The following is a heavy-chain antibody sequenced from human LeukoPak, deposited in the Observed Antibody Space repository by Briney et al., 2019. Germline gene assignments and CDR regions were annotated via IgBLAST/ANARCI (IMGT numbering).Heavy chain of an antibody. V-gene: IGHV3-74*01. J-gene: IGHJ4*02. D-gene: IGHD5-12*01. CDR1: GNYW. Sequence: GGSLRLSCAASGNYWMHWVRQAPGKGLVWVSHINSDGSWTSYADSVKGRFTISRNNAGDTLFLQMNSLRAEDTGVYYCATDLSGRQDYWGQGILVTVSS. CDR2: INSDGSWT. CDR3: ATDLSGRQDY.